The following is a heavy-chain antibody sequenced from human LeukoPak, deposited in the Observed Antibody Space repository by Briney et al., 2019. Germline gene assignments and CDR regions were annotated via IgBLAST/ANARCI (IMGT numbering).Heavy chain of an antibody. D-gene: IGHD1-1*01. CDR1: GGSISSSNYY. CDR3: ARRRTTGTTGYFDY. Sequence: SETLSLTCTVSGGSISSSNYYWGWIRQPPGKGLEWIGSIYYSGSTYYNPSLKSRVTISVDTSKTQFSLKLSSVTAADTAVYYCARRRTTGTTGYFDYWGRGILVTVSS. V-gene: IGHV4-39*07. CDR2: IYYSGST. J-gene: IGHJ4*02.